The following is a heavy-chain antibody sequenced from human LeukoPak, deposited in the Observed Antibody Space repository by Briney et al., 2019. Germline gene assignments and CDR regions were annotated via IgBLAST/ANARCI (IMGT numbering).Heavy chain of an antibody. CDR3: ARAGKGDILTGYYFFDY. CDR2: ISAYNGNT. CDR1: GYTFTGYY. V-gene: IGHV1-18*04. Sequence: ASVKVSCKASGYTFTGYYMHWVRQAPGQGLEWMGWISAYNGNTNYAQKLQGRVTLTTDTSTSTAYMELRSLTSDDTAVYYCARAGKGDILTGYYFFDYWGQGTLVTVSS. D-gene: IGHD3-9*01. J-gene: IGHJ4*02.